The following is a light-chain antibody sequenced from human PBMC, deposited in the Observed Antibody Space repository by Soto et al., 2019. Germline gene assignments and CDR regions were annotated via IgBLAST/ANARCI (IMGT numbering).Light chain of an antibody. CDR2: DVN. CDR1: SSDVGGYDY. J-gene: IGLJ2*01. V-gene: IGLV2-14*03. CDR3: SSYTISITLV. Sequence: QSALTQPASVSGSPGQSITISCTGTSSDVGGYDYVSWYQQHPGKAPKLMLYDVNNRPSGVSNRFSGSKSGNTASLTISGLQAEDEADYYCSSYTISITLVFGAGTKLTVL.